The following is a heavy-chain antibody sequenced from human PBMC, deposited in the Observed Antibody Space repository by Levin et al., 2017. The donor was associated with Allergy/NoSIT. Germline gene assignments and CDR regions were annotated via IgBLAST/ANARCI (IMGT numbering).Heavy chain of an antibody. CDR2: VDTDGSNT. CDR3: VRGGMGTALDA. J-gene: IGHJ5*02. Sequence: GGSLSLSCVASGFTFSIHWMHWVRQAPGKGLVWVSRVDTDGSNTNYADSVRGRFTISRDNVKNTLYLQMNSLSAEDTAVYYCVRGGMGTALDAWGQGTLVTVSS. CDR1: GFTFSIHW. V-gene: IGHV3-74*01. D-gene: IGHD1-7*01.